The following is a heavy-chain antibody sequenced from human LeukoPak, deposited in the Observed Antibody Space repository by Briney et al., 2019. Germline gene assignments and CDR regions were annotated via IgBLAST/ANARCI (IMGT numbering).Heavy chain of an antibody. D-gene: IGHD2-15*01. J-gene: IGHJ5*02. CDR3: ARLGDHCSGCSCPTST. V-gene: IGHV4-4*07. Sequence: SETLSLTCTVSGGSISSYYGSWIRQPAGKGLEWIGRIYTSGSTNYNPSLKSRVTMSVDKSKNQFSLKLSSVTAADTAVYYCARLGDHCSGCSCPTSTWGQGTLVTVSS. CDR2: IYTSGST. CDR1: GGSISSYY.